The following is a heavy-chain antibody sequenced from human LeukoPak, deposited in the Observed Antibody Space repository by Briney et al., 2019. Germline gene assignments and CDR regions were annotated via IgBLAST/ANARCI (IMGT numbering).Heavy chain of an antibody. D-gene: IGHD4-23*01. CDR3: ARDHRRWYYDY. Sequence: PGRSLRLSCAASGFTFSSYAMHWVRQAPGKGLEWVAAISYDGSNKYYADSVKGRFTISRDNSKNTLYLQMNSLRAEDTAVYYCARDHRRWYYDYWGQGTLVTVSS. V-gene: IGHV3-30-3*01. CDR2: ISYDGSNK. J-gene: IGHJ4*02. CDR1: GFTFSSYA.